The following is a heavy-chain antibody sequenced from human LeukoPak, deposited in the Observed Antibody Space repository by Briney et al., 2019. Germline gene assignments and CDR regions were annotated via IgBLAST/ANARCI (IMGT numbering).Heavy chain of an antibody. D-gene: IGHD3-3*01. V-gene: IGHV3-30*18. J-gene: IGHJ4*02. CDR2: ISYDGSYE. CDR1: RFIFSTYG. CDR3: EKGGSPTGASPRQWDFKY. Sequence: GGSLRLSCAASRFIFSTYGMHWVRQAPGKGLEGVAVISYDGSYESYADSVKGRFTISRDNSKNTLYLQMNSLRVEDTAVYYCEKGGSPTGASPRQWDFKYWGQGALVTVSS.